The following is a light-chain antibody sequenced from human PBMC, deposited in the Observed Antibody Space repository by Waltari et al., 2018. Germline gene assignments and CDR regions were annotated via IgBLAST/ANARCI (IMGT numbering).Light chain of an antibody. J-gene: IGKJ4*01. CDR3: QQRRSWPLT. V-gene: IGKV3-11*01. CDR2: DTS. CDR1: QGVHNY. Sequence: VLTQSPATLSLSPGETATLACRARQGVHNYLSWYQQKPDQAPRLLIFDTSNRATGIPARFSGSGFGTDFSLTISSLEPEDSAVYYCQQRRSWPLTFGGGTKVEIK.